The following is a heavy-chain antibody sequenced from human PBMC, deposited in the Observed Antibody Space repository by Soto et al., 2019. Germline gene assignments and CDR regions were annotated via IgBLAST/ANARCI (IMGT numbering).Heavy chain of an antibody. V-gene: IGHV1-69*06. CDR3: ARGSRHFTIFSVVPHLDYYYYYGMGV. Sequence: GASVKVSCKASGGTFSSYAISWVRQAPGQGLEWMGGIIPIFGTANYAQKFQGRVTITADKSTSTAYMELSSLRSEDTAVYYCARGSRHFTIFSVVPHLDYYYYYGMGVWGQGTTVTVSS. D-gene: IGHD3-3*01. CDR2: IIPIFGTA. CDR1: GGTFSSYA. J-gene: IGHJ6*02.